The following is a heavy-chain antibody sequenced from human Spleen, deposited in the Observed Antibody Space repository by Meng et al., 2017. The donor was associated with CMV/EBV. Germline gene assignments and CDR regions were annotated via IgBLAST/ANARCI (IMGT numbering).Heavy chain of an antibody. D-gene: IGHD2-21*01. CDR2: IFYRGDT. Sequence: CRVSGGSIGGDDDYGGWVRRPRGKGLEWIGYIFYRGDTYYNPSLKSRLTISIDTSRNQFSLKLTSVTAADTAVYFCARLIPAYQFDSWGQGTLVTVSS. CDR1: GGSIGGDDDY. V-gene: IGHV4-30-4*08. J-gene: IGHJ5*01. CDR3: ARLIPAYQFDS.